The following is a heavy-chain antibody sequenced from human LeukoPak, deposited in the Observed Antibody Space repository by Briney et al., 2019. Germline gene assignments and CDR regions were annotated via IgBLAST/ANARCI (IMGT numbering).Heavy chain of an antibody. CDR3: AKDRLDFWSGYPNWFDP. CDR1: GFTFSSYA. D-gene: IGHD3-3*01. V-gene: IGHV3-23*01. J-gene: IGHJ5*02. Sequence: PGGSPRLSCAASGFTFSSYAMSWVRQAPGKGLEWVSAISGSGGSTYYADSVKGRFTISRDNSKNTLYLQMNSLRAEDTAVYYCAKDRLDFWSGYPNWFDPWGQGTLVTVSS. CDR2: ISGSGGST.